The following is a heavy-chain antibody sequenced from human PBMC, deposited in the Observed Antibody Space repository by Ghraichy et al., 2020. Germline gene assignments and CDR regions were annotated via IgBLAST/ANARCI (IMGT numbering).Heavy chain of an antibody. Sequence: SETLSLTCAVYGGSFSGYYWSWIRQPPGKGLEWIGEINHSGSTNYNPSLKSRVTMSVDTSKNQFSLKLSSVTAADTAVYYCARGLTIFGVVIIRYAFDNWGQGTMVTVSS. CDR1: GGSFSGYY. CDR2: INHSGST. CDR3: ARGLTIFGVVIIRYAFDN. D-gene: IGHD3-3*01. V-gene: IGHV4-34*01. J-gene: IGHJ3*02.